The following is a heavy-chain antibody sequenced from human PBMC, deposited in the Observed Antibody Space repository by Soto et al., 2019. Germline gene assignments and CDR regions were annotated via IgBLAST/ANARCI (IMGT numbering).Heavy chain of an antibody. V-gene: IGHV3-11*01. J-gene: IGHJ4*02. CDR1: GFNFSDYY. D-gene: IGHD6-13*01. CDR3: AIDPTSRWIPFDY. Sequence: QVQLVESGGGLVKPGGSLRLSCAGSGFNFSDYYMNWIRQAPGKGLEWIAYISNSGNLIYYADSVKGRFTISRDNANNSLYLQMASLRVEDTAIYFCAIDPTSRWIPFDYWGQGNLVTVSS. CDR2: ISNSGNLI.